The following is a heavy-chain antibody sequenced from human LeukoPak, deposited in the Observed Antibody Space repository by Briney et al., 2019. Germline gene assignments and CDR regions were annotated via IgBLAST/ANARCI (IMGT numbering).Heavy chain of an antibody. CDR1: GGSVSSTTYY. CDR3: ARYVVYGSGKYYFDY. V-gene: IGHV4-39*01. Sequence: SETLSLTCTVSGGSVSSTTYYWSWIHQPPGKGLEWFASINYRGSTYYNPSLKSRVTISVDTSENQFSLKLSSVTAADTAVYYCARYVVYGSGKYYFDYWGQGTLVTVSS. J-gene: IGHJ4*02. D-gene: IGHD3-10*01. CDR2: INYRGST.